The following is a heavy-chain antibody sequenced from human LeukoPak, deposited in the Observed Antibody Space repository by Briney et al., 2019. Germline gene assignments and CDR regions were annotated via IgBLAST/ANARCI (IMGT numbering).Heavy chain of an antibody. J-gene: IGHJ4*02. CDR3: AKGDPDFWSGLYYLDY. V-gene: IGHV3-23*01. CDR1: GFTFSSYA. CDR2: ISGSGGST. D-gene: IGHD3-3*01. Sequence: GGSLRLSCAASGFTFSSYAMSWVRQAPGKGLEWVSAISGSGGSTYYADSVKGRFTISRDNSKNTLYLQMNSLRAEDTAVYYCAKGDPDFWSGLYYLDYWGQGTLVTVSS.